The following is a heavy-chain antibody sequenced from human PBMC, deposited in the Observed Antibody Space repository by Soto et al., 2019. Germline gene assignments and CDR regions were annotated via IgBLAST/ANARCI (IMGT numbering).Heavy chain of an antibody. J-gene: IGHJ6*02. V-gene: IGHV2-5*02. D-gene: IGHD3-10*01. CDR1: GFSLNTGGVG. Sequence: ITLKESGPTLVKPTQTLTLTCTFSGFSLNTGGVGVGWVRQPRGKAMEWLALIYWDDDERYRPSLRSKLNITKDTINNPVVLTMTTMAPEDTATYYCVRNWRYYGGDYYYGMDAWGQGTTVTVSS. CDR2: IYWDDDE. CDR3: VRNWRYYGGDYYYGMDA.